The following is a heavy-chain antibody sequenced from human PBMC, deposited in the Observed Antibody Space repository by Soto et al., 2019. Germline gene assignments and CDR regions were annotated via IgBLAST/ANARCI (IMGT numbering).Heavy chain of an antibody. J-gene: IGHJ6*02. CDR2: VSPPFRTS. Sequence: QVQLVQSGAEVKKPGSSVKLSCKTSGVSFNNNGIGWVRQAPGHGLEWMGGVSPPFRTSNYARKFQGRSSITADASTGTVNMELSSLTSEDTAQYYCARVLYYGSGSYSPYGMDVWGQGTTVTVSS. CDR1: GVSFNNNG. CDR3: ARVLYYGSGSYSPYGMDV. D-gene: IGHD3-10*01. V-gene: IGHV1-69*01.